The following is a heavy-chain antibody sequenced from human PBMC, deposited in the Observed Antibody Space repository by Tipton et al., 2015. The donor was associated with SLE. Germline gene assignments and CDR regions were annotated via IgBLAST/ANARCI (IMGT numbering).Heavy chain of an antibody. J-gene: IGHJ4*02. CDR1: GTSIGSYS. Sequence: LRLSCTVSGTSIGSYSWNWIRQPAGKGLEWIGRFYTSGSTNYNPSLKSRVTMSVDTSKNQFSLNLSSVTAADTAVYYCARYYSTYIDSWGQGTLVTVSS. V-gene: IGHV4-4*07. CDR3: ARYYSTYIDS. D-gene: IGHD4-11*01. CDR2: FYTSGST.